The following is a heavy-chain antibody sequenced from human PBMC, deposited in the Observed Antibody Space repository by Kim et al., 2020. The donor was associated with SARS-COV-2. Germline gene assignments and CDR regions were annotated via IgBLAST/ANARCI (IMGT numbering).Heavy chain of an antibody. CDR3: ARARYGDYAFFDY. D-gene: IGHD4-17*01. Sequence: GGSLRLSCAASGFTVSSNYMSWVRQAPGKGLEWVSVIYSGGSTYYADSAKGRFTISRDNSKNTLYLQMNSLRAEDTAVYYCARARYGDYAFFDYWGQGTLVTVSS. CDR2: IYSGGST. J-gene: IGHJ4*02. CDR1: GFTVSSNY. V-gene: IGHV3-53*01.